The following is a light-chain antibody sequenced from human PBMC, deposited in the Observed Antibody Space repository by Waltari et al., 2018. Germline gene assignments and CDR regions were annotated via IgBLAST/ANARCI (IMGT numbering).Light chain of an antibody. CDR1: RSNIGSNY. CDR3: AAWDDSLSGRV. J-gene: IGLJ3*02. Sequence: QSVLTQPPSASGTPGQRVTIPCSGTRSNIGSNYLYGYPQLPGTAPKLLIYRNNQRPSGVPDRFSGSKSGTSASLAISGLRSEDEADYYCAAWDDSLSGRVFGGGTKVTVL. CDR2: RNN. V-gene: IGLV1-47*01.